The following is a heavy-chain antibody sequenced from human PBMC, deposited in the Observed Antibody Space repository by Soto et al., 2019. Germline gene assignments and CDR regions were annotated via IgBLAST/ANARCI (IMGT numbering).Heavy chain of an antibody. Sequence: ESGGGVVQPGRSLRLSCAASGFIFSSYAIHWVRQAPGKGLEWVAVIWYDGSHKDYGDSVKGRFTISRDNSRNTLYLQMNSLRAEDTAVYYCAREDCSSTSCYYYYGMDVWGQGTTVTVSS. CDR2: IWYDGSHK. D-gene: IGHD2-2*01. CDR1: GFIFSSYA. CDR3: AREDCSSTSCYYYYGMDV. J-gene: IGHJ6*02. V-gene: IGHV3-33*01.